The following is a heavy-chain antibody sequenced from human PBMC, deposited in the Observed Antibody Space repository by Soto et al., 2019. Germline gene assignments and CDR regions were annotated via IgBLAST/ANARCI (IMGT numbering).Heavy chain of an antibody. CDR1: GGSIGGGDYY. V-gene: IGHV4-30-4*01. CDR2: IYYSGTT. CDR3: ARLHGYCISSSCHGHYAMDV. J-gene: IGHJ6*02. D-gene: IGHD2-2*01. Sequence: SETLCLTCTVSGGSIGGGDYYWSWIRQPPGKGLEWIGYIYYSGTTYYNPSLNRRVTVSVDTSKNQFSLKVTSVTAADTAVYYCARLHGYCISSSCHGHYAMDVWGQGTTVTVSS.